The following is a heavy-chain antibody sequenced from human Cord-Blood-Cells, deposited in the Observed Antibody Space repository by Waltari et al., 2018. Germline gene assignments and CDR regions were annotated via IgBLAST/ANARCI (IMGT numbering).Heavy chain of an antibody. V-gene: IGHV1-69*09. CDR2: IIPILGIA. J-gene: IGHJ3*02. Sequence: QVQLVQSGAEVKKPGSSVKVSCKASGGTFSSYAISWVRQAPGQGLEWMGRIIPILGIANYAQKVQGRVTITADKSTSTAYMELSSLRSEDTAVYYCAVYRYETPHNTGDACDIWGQGTMVTVSS. D-gene: IGHD2-8*02. CDR3: AVYRYETPHNTGDACDI. CDR1: GGTFSSYA.